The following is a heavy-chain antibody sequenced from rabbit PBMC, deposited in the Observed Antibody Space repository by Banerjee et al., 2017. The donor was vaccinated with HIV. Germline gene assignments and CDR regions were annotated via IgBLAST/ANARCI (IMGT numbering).Heavy chain of an antibody. Sequence: QEQLVESGGGLVQPEGSLTLTCTASGFSFSSSYYMCWVRQAPGKGLEWIGCIYAGSSGSTYYASWAKGRFTISKTSSTTVTLQMTSLTAADTATYFCARDPYGHYNLWGPGTLVTVS. CDR3: ARDPYGHYNL. CDR1: GFSFSSSYY. J-gene: IGHJ4*01. D-gene: IGHD3-1*01. CDR2: IYAGSSGST. V-gene: IGHV1S45*01.